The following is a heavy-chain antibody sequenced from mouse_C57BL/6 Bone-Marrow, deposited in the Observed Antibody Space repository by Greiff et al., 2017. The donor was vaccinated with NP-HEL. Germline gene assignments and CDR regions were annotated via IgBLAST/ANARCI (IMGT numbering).Heavy chain of an antibody. CDR3: ARSSYGSRVAY. CDR2: INPGSGGT. V-gene: IGHV1-54*01. Sequence: QVQLKESGAELVRPGTSVKVSCKASGYAFTNYLIEWVKQRPGQGLEWIGVINPGSGGTNYNEKFKGKATLTADKSSSTAYMQLSSLTSEDSAVYFCARSSYGSRVAYWGQGTLVTVSA. J-gene: IGHJ3*01. D-gene: IGHD1-1*01. CDR1: GYAFTNYL.